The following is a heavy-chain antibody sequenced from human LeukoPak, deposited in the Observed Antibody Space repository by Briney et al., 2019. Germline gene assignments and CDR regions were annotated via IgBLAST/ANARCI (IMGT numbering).Heavy chain of an antibody. J-gene: IGHJ4*02. CDR1: GGSFSGYY. D-gene: IGHD3-9*01. CDR3: ARSGGLQYWY. Sequence: KPSETLSLTCAVYGGSFSGYYWSWIRQPPGKGLEWIGEINHSGSTNYNPSLKSRVTISVDTSKNQFSLKLSSVTAADTAVYYYARSGGLQYWYWGQGTLVTVSS. V-gene: IGHV4-34*01. CDR2: INHSGST.